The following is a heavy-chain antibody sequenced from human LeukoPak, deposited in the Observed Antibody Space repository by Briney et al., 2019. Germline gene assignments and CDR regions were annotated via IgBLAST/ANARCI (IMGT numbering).Heavy chain of an antibody. V-gene: IGHV4-38-2*02. CDR3: ARAYSSSWYWNWSDP. CDR1: GYSISSGYY. CDR2: IYPTGST. D-gene: IGHD6-13*01. Sequence: SETLSLTCTVSGYSISSGYYWGWIRQPPGKGLEWIGNIYPTGSTYYNPSLKSRVTISVDTSKNQFSLKVSSVSAADTAVYYCARAYSSSWYWNWSDPWGQGTLVTVSS. J-gene: IGHJ5*02.